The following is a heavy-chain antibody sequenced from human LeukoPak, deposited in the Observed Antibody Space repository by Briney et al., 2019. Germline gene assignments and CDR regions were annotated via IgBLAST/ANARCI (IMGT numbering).Heavy chain of an antibody. CDR2: INPNSGGT. CDR3: ARANALYCSSTSCLFDY. J-gene: IGHJ4*02. CDR1: GYTFTGYY. D-gene: IGHD2-2*01. V-gene: IGHV1-2*02. Sequence: ASVKVSCKASGYTFTGYYMHWVRQAPGQGLEWMAWINPNSGGTYYAQNFHDRITMARDTSISTAYMELSRLRSDDTAIYYCARANALYCSSTSCLFDYWGQGTLVTVSS.